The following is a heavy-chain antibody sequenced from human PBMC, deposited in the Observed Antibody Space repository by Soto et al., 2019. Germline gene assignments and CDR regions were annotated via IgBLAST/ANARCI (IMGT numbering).Heavy chain of an antibody. Sequence: ASVKVSCKASGYTFTSYDINWVRQATGQGLEWMGWMNPNSGNTGYAQKFQGRVTMTRNTSISTAYMELSSLRSEDTAVYYCARGRKYYYDSSGYQIWGQGTLVTVSS. D-gene: IGHD3-22*01. CDR3: ARGRKYYYDSSGYQI. CDR1: GYTFTSYD. V-gene: IGHV1-8*01. J-gene: IGHJ4*02. CDR2: MNPNSGNT.